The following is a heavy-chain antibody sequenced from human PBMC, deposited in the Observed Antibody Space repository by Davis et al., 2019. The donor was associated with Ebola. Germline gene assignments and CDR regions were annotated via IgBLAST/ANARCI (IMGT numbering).Heavy chain of an antibody. Sequence: SETLSLTCTVSGGSVSSGSYYWSWIRQPPGKGLEWIGYIYYSGSSNYNPSLKSRVIISVDTSKNQFSLKLSSVTAADTAVYYCARGGYSGSYLNFDYWGQGTLVTVSS. V-gene: IGHV4-61*01. J-gene: IGHJ4*02. D-gene: IGHD1-26*01. CDR2: IYYSGSS. CDR1: GGSVSSGSYY. CDR3: ARGGYSGSYLNFDY.